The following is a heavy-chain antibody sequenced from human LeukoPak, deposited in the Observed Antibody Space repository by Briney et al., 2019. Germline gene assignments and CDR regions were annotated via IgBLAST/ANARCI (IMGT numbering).Heavy chain of an antibody. J-gene: IGHJ5*02. Sequence: GGSLRLSCAASGFTFSSYEMNWVRQAPGKGLEWVSYISSSGSTIYYADSVKGRFTISRDNAKNSLYLQMNSLRAEDTAVYYCARGEYCSGGSCYGLPNWFDPWGQGTLVTVSS. CDR1: GFTFSSYE. CDR3: ARGEYCSGGSCYGLPNWFDP. V-gene: IGHV3-48*03. D-gene: IGHD2-15*01. CDR2: ISSSGSTI.